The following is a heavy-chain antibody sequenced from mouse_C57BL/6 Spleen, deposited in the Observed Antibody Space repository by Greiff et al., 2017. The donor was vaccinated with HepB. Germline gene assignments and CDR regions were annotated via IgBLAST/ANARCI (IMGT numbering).Heavy chain of an antibody. CDR1: GFTFTDYY. CDR2: IRNKANGYTT. J-gene: IGHJ2*01. D-gene: IGHD1-1*01. Sequence: DVKLVESGGGLVQPGGSLSLSCAASGFTFTDYYMSWVRQPPGKALEWLGFIRNKANGYTTEYSASVKGRFTISRDNSQSILYLQMNALRAEDSATYYCARSRYYYGSSYYFDYWGQGTTLTVSS. V-gene: IGHV7-3*01. CDR3: ARSRYYYGSSYYFDY.